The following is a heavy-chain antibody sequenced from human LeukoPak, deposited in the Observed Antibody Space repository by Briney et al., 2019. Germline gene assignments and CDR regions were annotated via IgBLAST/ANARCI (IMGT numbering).Heavy chain of an antibody. D-gene: IGHD6-13*01. V-gene: IGHV1-8*03. CDR2: MNPNSGNT. CDR1: GYTFTSYD. J-gene: IGHJ4*02. CDR3: ARAGQQLGPDGIDY. Sequence: KPGASVKVSCKASGYTFTSYDINWVRQATGQGLEWMGWMNPNSGNTGYAQKFQGRVTITRNTSISTAYMELSSLRSEDTAVYYCARAGQQLGPDGIDYWGQGTLVTVSS.